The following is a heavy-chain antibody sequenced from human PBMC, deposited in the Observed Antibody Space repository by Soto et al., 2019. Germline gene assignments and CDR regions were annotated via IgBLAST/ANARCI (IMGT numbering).Heavy chain of an antibody. J-gene: IGHJ4*02. CDR2: NSYSGST. Sequence: QLQLQESGPGLVKPSETLSLTCTVSGGSISSSIYYWGWIRQPPGKGLEWIGSNSYSGSTYYNPSLKSRITISVDTSKNQFSLKLSSVTAADTAVYYCARLWFGESTFDYWGQGTLVTVSS. CDR3: ARLWFGESTFDY. CDR1: GGSISSSIYY. V-gene: IGHV4-39*01. D-gene: IGHD3-10*01.